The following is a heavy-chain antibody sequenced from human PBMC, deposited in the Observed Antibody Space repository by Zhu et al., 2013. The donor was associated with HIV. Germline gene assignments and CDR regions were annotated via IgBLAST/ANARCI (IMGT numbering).Heavy chain of an antibody. CDR3: AREASGWYEWCLDV. J-gene: IGHJ6*02. CDR2: INPSGGST. D-gene: IGHD6-19*01. V-gene: IGHV1-46*02. Sequence: QVQLVQSGAEVKKPGASVKVSCKTSGYTFNNYYMHWVRQAPGQGLEWMGIINPSGGSTSYAQKFQGRVTMIRDTSTSTVYMELSSLRSEDTAVYYCAREASGWYEWCLDVWGQGTTVTVSS. CDR1: GYTFNNYY.